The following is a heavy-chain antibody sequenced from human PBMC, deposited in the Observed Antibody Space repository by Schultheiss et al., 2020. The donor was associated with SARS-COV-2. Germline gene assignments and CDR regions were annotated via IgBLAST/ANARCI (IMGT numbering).Heavy chain of an antibody. CDR2: IFHSGST. D-gene: IGHD3-3*01. CDR3: ARVARSGYFV. Sequence: SETLSLTCTVSGGSISNYFWSWVRQPPGKGLEWIGEIFHSGSTKYNPSLKSRVTISVDTSKNQFSLKLSSVTAADTAVYYCARVARSGYFVWGQGTLVTVSS. CDR1: GGSISNYF. V-gene: IGHV4-59*01. J-gene: IGHJ4*02.